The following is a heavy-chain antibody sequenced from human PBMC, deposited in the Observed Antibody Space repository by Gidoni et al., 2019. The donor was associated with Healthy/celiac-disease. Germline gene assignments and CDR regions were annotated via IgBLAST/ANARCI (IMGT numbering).Heavy chain of an antibody. Sequence: EVQLVESGGGLIQLGGSLSLSCATPGFTVSRNSMRWFRQAPGKGLGGVSGSDRGGSTYYADSVKGRFTNSSDNSKNTLYLQMNSLRAEDTAVYYCARYRDDSSGYYSDAFDIWGQGTMVTVSS. D-gene: IGHD3-22*01. J-gene: IGHJ3*02. CDR3: ARYRDDSSGYYSDAFDI. V-gene: IGHV3-53*01. CDR2: SDRGGST. CDR1: GFTVSRNS.